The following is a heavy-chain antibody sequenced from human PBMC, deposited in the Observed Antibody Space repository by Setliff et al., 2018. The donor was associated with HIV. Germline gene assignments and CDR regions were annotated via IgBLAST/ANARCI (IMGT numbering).Heavy chain of an antibody. V-gene: IGHV1-46*01. J-gene: IGHJ3*02. D-gene: IGHD6-6*01. Sequence: ASVKVSCKASGYSFARYGLSWVRQAPGQGLEWMGIINPTGGSTYYAQKFQGRVTLTRDASTSTVYVELSSLRSEDTAVYYCARSSPLYSRSFDAFDIWGQGTMVTVSS. CDR3: ARSSPLYSRSFDAFDI. CDR2: INPTGGST. CDR1: GYSFARYG.